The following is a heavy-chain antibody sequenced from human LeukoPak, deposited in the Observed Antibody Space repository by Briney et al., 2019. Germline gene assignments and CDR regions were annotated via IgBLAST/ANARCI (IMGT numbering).Heavy chain of an antibody. CDR2: IDWNGGST. J-gene: IGHJ4*02. CDR1: GFTFDDYG. D-gene: IGHD3-3*01. CDR3: AIDGHLYYDFWSGTRGYYFDY. Sequence: PGGSLRLSCAASGFTFDDYGMSWVRQAPGKGLEWVSGIDWNGGSTGYADSVKGRFTISRDNAKNSLYLQMNSLRAEDTALYYCAIDGHLYYDFWSGTRGYYFDYWGQGTLVTVSS. V-gene: IGHV3-20*04.